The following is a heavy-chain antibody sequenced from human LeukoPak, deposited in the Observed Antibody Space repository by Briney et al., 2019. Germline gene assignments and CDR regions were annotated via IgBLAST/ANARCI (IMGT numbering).Heavy chain of an antibody. CDR2: INSDGRTT. J-gene: IGHJ4*02. D-gene: IGHD6-13*01. V-gene: IGHV3-74*01. Sequence: GGSLRLSCAASGFIFSSYWMHWVRQAPGKGLVWVSRINSDGRTTTYADFVRGRFTISRDNAKNTLYLKMNSLRAEDTAVYYCARGYSSWFDYWGQGTLVSVSS. CDR1: GFIFSSYW. CDR3: ARGYSSWFDY.